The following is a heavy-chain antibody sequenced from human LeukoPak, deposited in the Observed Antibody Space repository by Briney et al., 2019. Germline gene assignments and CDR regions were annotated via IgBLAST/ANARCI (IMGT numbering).Heavy chain of an antibody. CDR3: AREGVGTKDLDY. D-gene: IGHD1-26*01. J-gene: IGHJ4*02. V-gene: IGHV3-21*01. Sequence: GGSLRLSCAASGFTFSNYIMDWVRQAPGKGLEWVSSIENTGSYVYHVDSVRGRFTISRDNAKNSLYVQMNSLRAEDTAVYYCAREGVGTKDLDYWGQGTLRTVSS. CDR1: GFTFSNYI. CDR2: IENTGSYV.